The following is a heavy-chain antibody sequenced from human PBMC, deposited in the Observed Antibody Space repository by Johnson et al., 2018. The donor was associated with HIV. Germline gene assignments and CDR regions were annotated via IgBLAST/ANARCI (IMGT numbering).Heavy chain of an antibody. D-gene: IGHD1-26*01. CDR3: AKERGTYYVVDSFDI. CDR2: IRFDGSNK. CDR1: GFTFSSYG. Sequence: QVQLVESGGGVVQPGGSLRLSCAASGFTFSSYGMHWVRQAPGKGLEWVAFIRFDGSNKYYADSVKGRFTISRDNSKNTRYLQLNSLRAEDTAVYYCAKERGTYYVVDSFDIWGQGTMVTVSS. J-gene: IGHJ3*02. V-gene: IGHV3-30*02.